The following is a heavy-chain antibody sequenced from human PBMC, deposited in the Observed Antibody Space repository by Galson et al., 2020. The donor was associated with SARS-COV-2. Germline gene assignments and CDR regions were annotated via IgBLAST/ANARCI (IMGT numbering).Heavy chain of an antibody. V-gene: IGHV1-18*01. D-gene: IGHD4-17*01. CDR1: GYTFTSYG. CDR2: ISAYNGNT. CDR3: ARGADYGDYENWFDP. Sequence: ASVKVSCKASGYTFTSYGISWVRQAPGQGLEWMGWISAYNGNTNYAQKLQGRVTMTTDTSTSTAYMELRSLRSDDTAVYYCARGADYGDYENWFDPWGKGTLVTVSS. J-gene: IGHJ5*02.